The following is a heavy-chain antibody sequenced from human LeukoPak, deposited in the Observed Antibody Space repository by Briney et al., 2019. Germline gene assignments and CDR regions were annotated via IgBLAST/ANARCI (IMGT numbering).Heavy chain of an antibody. V-gene: IGHV3-66*01. J-gene: IGHJ4*02. Sequence: PGGSLRLSCAASGFTVSSNYMSWVRQAPGKGLEWVSIIYSAGSTYYADSVKGRFTISRDNSKNTLYLQMNSLRAEDTAVYYCARGRGDLDFYYFDYWGQGTLVTVSS. D-gene: IGHD3-3*01. CDR2: IYSAGST. CDR3: ARGRGDLDFYYFDY. CDR1: GFTVSSNY.